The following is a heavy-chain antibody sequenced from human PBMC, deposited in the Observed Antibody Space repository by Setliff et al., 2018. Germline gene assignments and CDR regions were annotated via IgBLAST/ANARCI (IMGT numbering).Heavy chain of an antibody. CDR2: ILYDGSNK. J-gene: IGHJ4*02. D-gene: IGHD6-6*01. CDR3: ARVDGQLAYDC. CDR1: GFSLNDYA. V-gene: IGHV3-30*04. Sequence: PGGSLRLSCAVSGFSLNDYAVHWVRQAPGKGLEWVAVILYDGSNKYYADSVKGRFTISRDNSKNTLYLQMNSLRAEDTAVYYCARVDGQLAYDCWGQGTLVTVSS.